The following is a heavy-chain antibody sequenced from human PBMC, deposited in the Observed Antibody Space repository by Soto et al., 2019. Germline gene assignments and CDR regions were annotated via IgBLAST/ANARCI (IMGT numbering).Heavy chain of an antibody. Sequence: PSETRSLACAVSGAAIHAYGGSWLRKTAGKGRWWIGRLYSSGNTDYNPSFKSRLTMSADVSQNHFSLKLFSVTAADTAVYFCARGPYSSGSYVLDSWGQGILVTV. CDR3: ARGPYSSGSYVLDS. CDR2: LYSSGNT. V-gene: IGHV4-4*07. J-gene: IGHJ4*02. CDR1: GAAIHAYG. D-gene: IGHD6-19*01.